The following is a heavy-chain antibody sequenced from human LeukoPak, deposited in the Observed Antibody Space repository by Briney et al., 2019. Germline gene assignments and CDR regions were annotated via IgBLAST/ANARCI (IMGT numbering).Heavy chain of an antibody. J-gene: IGHJ6*03. D-gene: IGHD1-14*01. V-gene: IGHV1-46*01. CDR2: INPSGGST. CDR3: ARSSGRSPNREYMDV. Sequence: ASVKVSCKASGYTFTIHWVRQAPGQGLEWKGIINPSGGSTSYAQKFQGRVTMTRDTSTSTVYMELSSLRSEDTAVYYCARSSGRSPNREYMDVWGKGTTVTVSS. CDR1: GYTFT.